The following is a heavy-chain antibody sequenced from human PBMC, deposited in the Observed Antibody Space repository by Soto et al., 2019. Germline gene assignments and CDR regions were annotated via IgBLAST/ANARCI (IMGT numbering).Heavy chain of an antibody. CDR1: GFTFSSYG. Sequence: GGSLRLSCAASGFTFSSYGMHWVRQAPGKGLEWVAVISYDGSNKYYADSVKGRFTISRDNSKNTLYLQMNSLRAEDTAVYYCAKGRSSWYGDYWGQGTLVTVS. CDR2: ISYDGSNK. J-gene: IGHJ4*02. V-gene: IGHV3-30*18. D-gene: IGHD6-13*01. CDR3: AKGRSSWYGDY.